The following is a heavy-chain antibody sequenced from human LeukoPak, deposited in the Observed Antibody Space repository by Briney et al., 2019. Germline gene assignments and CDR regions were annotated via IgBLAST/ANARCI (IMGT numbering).Heavy chain of an antibody. Sequence: GGSLRLSCAASGFTFSSYAMSWVRQAPGKGLEWVSSISGSGGTTYYADSVKGRFTISRDTSKNTLYLQMNSLRAEDTAVYYCAKACHIVVVPDAFDIWGQGTMVPVSS. V-gene: IGHV3-23*01. J-gene: IGHJ3*02. CDR1: GFTFSSYA. CDR2: ISGSGGTT. D-gene: IGHD2-2*01. CDR3: AKACHIVVVPDAFDI.